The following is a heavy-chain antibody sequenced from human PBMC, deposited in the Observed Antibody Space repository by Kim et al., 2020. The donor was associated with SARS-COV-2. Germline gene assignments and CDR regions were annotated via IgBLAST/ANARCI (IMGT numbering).Heavy chain of an antibody. D-gene: IGHD3-9*01. CDR2: IYYSGST. CDR1: GGSISSYY. V-gene: IGHV4-59*08. CDR3: ARITTYYDILTGYYPYGMDV. J-gene: IGHJ6*02. Sequence: SETLSLTCTVSGGSISSYYWSWIRQPPGKGLEWIGYIYYSGSTNYNPSLKSRVTISVDTSKNQFSLKLSSVTAAATAVYYCARITTYYDILTGYYPYGMDVWGQGTTVTVS.